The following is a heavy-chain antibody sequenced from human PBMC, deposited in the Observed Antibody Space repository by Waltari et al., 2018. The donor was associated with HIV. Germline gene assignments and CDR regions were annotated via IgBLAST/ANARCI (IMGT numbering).Heavy chain of an antibody. CDR2: ISVNTGNT. J-gene: IGHJ4*02. V-gene: IGHV1-18*03. CDR3: ARVHDLGYSGYATRD. D-gene: IGHD5-12*01. CDR1: GYTFTTHG. Sequence: QLVQSGAEVKKPGDSVKVSCKASGYTFTTHGIAWVRQAPGRGLEWVGWISVNTGNTNYQQNLQGRVTMATDTSTDTAYMELTSLTSDDMAVYFCARVHDLGYSGYATRDWGQGTLVTVSS.